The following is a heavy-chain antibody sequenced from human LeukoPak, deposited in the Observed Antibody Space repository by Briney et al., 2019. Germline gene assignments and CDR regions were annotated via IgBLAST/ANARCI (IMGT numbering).Heavy chain of an antibody. CDR3: TRDRGAYNLYDY. J-gene: IGHJ4*02. V-gene: IGHV3-49*03. Sequence: PGGSLRLSCTASGFTFGDYAMSWIRQAPGKGREGVGFIRSKAYGETADYAASVKGRFTISRDDSKAIAYLQMNSLKTEDTAVYHCTRDRGAYNLYDYWGQGTLVTVSS. CDR2: IRSKAYGETA. CDR1: GFTFGDYA. D-gene: IGHD1-1*01.